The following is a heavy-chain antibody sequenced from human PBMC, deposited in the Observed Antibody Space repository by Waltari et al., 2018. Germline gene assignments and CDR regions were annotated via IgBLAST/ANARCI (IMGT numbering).Heavy chain of an antibody. Sequence: EVQLLESGGGLVQPGGSLRLSCAASGFTFSSYAMSWVRQAPGKGLEWVSAISGSGGSTYYADSVKGRFTISRDNSKNTLYLQMNSLRAEDTAVYYCAREGSSSGYYYMGGFRSYYYYGMDVWGQGTTVTVSS. D-gene: IGHD3-22*01. J-gene: IGHJ6*02. V-gene: IGHV3-23*01. CDR1: GFTFSSYA. CDR2: ISGSGGST. CDR3: AREGSSSGYYYMGGFRSYYYYGMDV.